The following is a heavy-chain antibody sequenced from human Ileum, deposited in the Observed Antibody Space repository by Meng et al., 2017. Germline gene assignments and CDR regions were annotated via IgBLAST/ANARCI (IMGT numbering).Heavy chain of an antibody. CDR1: GDSFSSNSAA. V-gene: IGHV6-1*01. D-gene: IGHD1-26*01. Sequence: QVQLQQSGPGLVNPSPTLSPPCAISGDSFSSNSAAWNWIRQSPSRGLEWLGRTYYRSKWFNEYAVSVKSRITINPDTSENQFSLQLNSVTPEDAAVYYCARGGGSYYHFDYWGQGTLVTVSS. J-gene: IGHJ4*02. CDR2: TYYRSKWFN. CDR3: ARGGGSYYHFDY.